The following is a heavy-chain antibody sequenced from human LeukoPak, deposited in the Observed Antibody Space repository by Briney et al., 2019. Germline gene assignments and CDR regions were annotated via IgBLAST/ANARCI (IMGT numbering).Heavy chain of an antibody. CDR3: AKGEESGDWAFDI. J-gene: IGHJ3*02. CDR2: ISGSGAGT. Sequence: PGGSLRLSCAASGFIFSRYGMTWVRQAPGKGLEWVAAISGSGAGTYYADSVKGRFTVSRDNFKNTLYLQMNSLRAEDTAVYYCAKGEESGDWAFDIWGQGTMVTVSS. CDR1: GFIFSRYG. V-gene: IGHV3-23*01. D-gene: IGHD2-21*02.